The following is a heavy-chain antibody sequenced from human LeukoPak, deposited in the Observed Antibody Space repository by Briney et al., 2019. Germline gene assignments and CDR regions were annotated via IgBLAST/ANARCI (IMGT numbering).Heavy chain of an antibody. Sequence: GGSLRLSCAASGFTFSDYYMSWIRQAPGKGLEWVSYITSSGSTIYYADSVKGRFTISRDNAKNSPFLQMNNLRAEDTAVYYCARDRRLYGYSFDYWGQGTLVTVSS. CDR1: GFTFSDYY. J-gene: IGHJ4*02. V-gene: IGHV3-11*01. CDR3: ARDRRLYGYSFDY. D-gene: IGHD2/OR15-2a*01. CDR2: ITSSGSTI.